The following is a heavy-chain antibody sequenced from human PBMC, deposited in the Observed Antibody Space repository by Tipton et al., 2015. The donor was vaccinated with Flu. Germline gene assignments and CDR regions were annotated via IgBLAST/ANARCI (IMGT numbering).Heavy chain of an antibody. CDR1: GFTFSSYW. CDR3: ARRGLAGSSSWYVDWFDP. Sequence: SLRLSCAASGFTFSSYWMSWVRQAPGKGLEWVANIKQDGSEKYYVDSVKGRFTISGDNAKNPLYLQMNSLRAEDTAVYYCARRGLAGSSSWYVDWFDPWGQGTLVTVSS. CDR2: IKQDGSEK. J-gene: IGHJ5*02. D-gene: IGHD6-13*01. V-gene: IGHV3-7*01.